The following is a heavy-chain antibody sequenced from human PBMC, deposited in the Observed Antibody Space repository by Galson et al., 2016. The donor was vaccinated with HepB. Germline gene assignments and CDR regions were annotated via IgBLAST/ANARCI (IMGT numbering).Heavy chain of an antibody. CDR2: IWDDGSNK. Sequence: SLRLSCAASGFTFSSYGMHWVRQAPGKGLEWVAVIWDDGSNKYLADSVKGRFTISRDNSNQTLYLQMNSLRAEDTAVYYCARDKVVRGVGLSPWGQGTLVTVSS. V-gene: IGHV3-33*01. D-gene: IGHD3-10*01. J-gene: IGHJ5*02. CDR3: ARDKVVRGVGLSP. CDR1: GFTFSSYG.